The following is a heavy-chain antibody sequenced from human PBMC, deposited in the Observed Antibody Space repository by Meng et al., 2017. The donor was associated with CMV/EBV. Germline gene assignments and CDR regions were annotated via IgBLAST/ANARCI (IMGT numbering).Heavy chain of an antibody. CDR3: ARDDYDFWSGYSAYYYYGMDV. V-gene: IGHV3-9*01. CDR1: GFTFDDYA. CDR2: ISWNSGSI. Sequence: SLKISCAASGFTFDDYAMHWVRQAPGKGLEWVSGISWNSGSIGYADSVKGRFTISRDNSKNTLYLQMNSLRAEDTAVYYCARDDYDFWSGYSAYYYYGMDVWGQGTTVTVSS. J-gene: IGHJ6*02. D-gene: IGHD3-3*01.